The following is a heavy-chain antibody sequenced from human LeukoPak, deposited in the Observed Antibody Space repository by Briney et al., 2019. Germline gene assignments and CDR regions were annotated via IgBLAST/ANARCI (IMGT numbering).Heavy chain of an antibody. CDR1: GGTFSSYA. J-gene: IGHJ4*02. CDR2: IIPILGIA. V-gene: IGHV1-69*04. D-gene: IGHD5-24*01. CDR3: ARMPTIEEEVDY. Sequence: SVKVSCKASGGTFSSYAISWVRQAPGQGLEWMGRIIPILGIANYAQKFQGRVTITADKSTSTAYMELSSLRSEDTAVYYCARMPTIEEEVDYWGQGTLVTVSS.